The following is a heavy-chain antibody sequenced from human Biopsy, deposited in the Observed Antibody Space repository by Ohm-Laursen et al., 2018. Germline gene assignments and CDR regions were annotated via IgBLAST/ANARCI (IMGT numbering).Heavy chain of an antibody. CDR3: AKGQDLTAGAEYFQY. CDR2: IKPNSGTT. Sequence: ASVKVSCKTSGYTFTGYFLHWVRQVPGQGLEWMGWIKPNSGTTKITENFQGSVTMTRATSITTAYLDLTRLTSDDTAVYFCAKGQDLTAGAEYFQYWGQGALITVSS. V-gene: IGHV1-2*04. J-gene: IGHJ1*01. D-gene: IGHD3-9*01. CDR1: GYTFTGYF.